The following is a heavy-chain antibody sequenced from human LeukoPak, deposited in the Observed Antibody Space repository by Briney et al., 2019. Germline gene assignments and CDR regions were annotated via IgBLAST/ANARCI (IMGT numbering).Heavy chain of an antibody. CDR1: GYTFTSYY. CDR2: INPSGGST. Sequence: ASVKVSCKASGYTFTSYYMHWVRQAPGQGLEWMGIINPSGGSTSYAQKFQGRVTMTRDTSTSTVYTELSSLRSEDTAVYYCARDHVFTSGWYYFDYWGQGTLVTVSS. CDR3: ARDHVFTSGWYYFDY. V-gene: IGHV1-46*01. J-gene: IGHJ4*02. D-gene: IGHD6-19*01.